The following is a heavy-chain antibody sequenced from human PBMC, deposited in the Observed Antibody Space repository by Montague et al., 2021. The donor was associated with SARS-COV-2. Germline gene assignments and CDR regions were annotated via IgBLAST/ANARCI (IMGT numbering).Heavy chain of an antibody. V-gene: IGHV4-38-2*02. Sequence: SETLSLTCTVSGYSISSGYYWGWLRQPPGKGLEWIGSIYHSGSTXYNPSLKSRAAISVDTSSSQFSLHLTSVTAADAAVYYCARDQTVLEWIWDGMDVWGQGTTVTVSS. J-gene: IGHJ6*02. CDR2: IYHSGST. CDR1: GYSISSGYY. D-gene: IGHD3-3*01. CDR3: ARDQTVLEWIWDGMDV.